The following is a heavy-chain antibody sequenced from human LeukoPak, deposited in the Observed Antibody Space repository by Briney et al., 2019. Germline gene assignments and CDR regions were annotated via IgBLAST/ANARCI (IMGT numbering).Heavy chain of an antibody. CDR1: GFTFSRYW. J-gene: IGHJ2*01. D-gene: IGHD4-23*01. Sequence: GGSLRLSCAASGFTFSRYWMHWVRQAPGKGLMWVSGISGTGGKTNYAESVKGRFTIARDNSKNTLYLQMNSLKADDTAVYYCAKDRVYGANFPLYFDLWGRGTLVTVSS. CDR2: ISGTGGKT. CDR3: AKDRVYGANFPLYFDL. V-gene: IGHV3-23*01.